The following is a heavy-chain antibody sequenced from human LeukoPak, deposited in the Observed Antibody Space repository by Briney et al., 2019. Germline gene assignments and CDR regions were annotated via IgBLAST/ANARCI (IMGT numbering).Heavy chain of an antibody. D-gene: IGHD3-22*01. V-gene: IGHV3-13*01. J-gene: IGHJ4*02. Sequence: GGSLRLSCAASGFTFNSYDMHWVRQATGKGLEWISAIGTAGDTYYPGSVKGRFTISRENAKNSLYLQMNSLRAGDTAVYYCARGSHDSSGYYYDYWGQGTLVTVSS. CDR3: ARGSHDSSGYYYDY. CDR1: GFTFNSYD. CDR2: IGTAGDT.